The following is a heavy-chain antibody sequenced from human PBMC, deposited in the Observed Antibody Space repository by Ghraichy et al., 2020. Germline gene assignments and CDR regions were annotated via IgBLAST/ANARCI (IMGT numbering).Heavy chain of an antibody. CDR2: TYYTGST. D-gene: IGHD3-16*01. Sequence: SETPSLTCTVSGDSLSSDYWSWIRQPPGKGLECIGYTYYTGSTHYNPSLKSRITISVDRSKNQISLRLSSVTAADTGVYYCARGVSVKYYGMDVWGQGTTVAVSS. CDR1: GDSLSSDY. J-gene: IGHJ6*02. CDR3: ARGVSVKYYGMDV. V-gene: IGHV4-59*01.